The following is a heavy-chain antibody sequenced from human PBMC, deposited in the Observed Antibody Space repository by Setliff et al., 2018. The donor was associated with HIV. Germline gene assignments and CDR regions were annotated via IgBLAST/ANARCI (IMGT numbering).Heavy chain of an antibody. CDR2: INPLLGTT. D-gene: IGHD3-10*01. Sequence: SVKVSCKASEYIFSNYAIHWMRQAPGQGLEWVGGINPLLGTTNFAKKFQGRVTMTADEFPFMVYMELSSLTSEDTAVYYCGAGQHSYSYLGYYYSGVDVWGQGTTVTVSS. CDR3: GAGQHSYSYLGYYYSGVDV. V-gene: IGHV1-69*13. CDR1: EYIFSNYA. J-gene: IGHJ6*02.